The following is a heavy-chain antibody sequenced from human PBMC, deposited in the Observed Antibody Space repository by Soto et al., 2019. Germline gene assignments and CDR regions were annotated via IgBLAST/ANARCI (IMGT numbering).Heavy chain of an antibody. V-gene: IGHV3-74*01. CDR2: INSDGSST. J-gene: IGHJ5*02. CDR3: TRRRYNYGHTGLNA. CDR1: GFTFSSYW. Sequence: EVQLVESGGGLVQPGGSLRLSCAASGFTFSSYWMHWVRQAPGKGLVWVSRINSDGSSTSYADSMKGRFTISRHNAKNQLNLQMNNLKAHDPAVYYCTRRRYNYGHTGLNAWGQGTLVNVSS. D-gene: IGHD5-18*01.